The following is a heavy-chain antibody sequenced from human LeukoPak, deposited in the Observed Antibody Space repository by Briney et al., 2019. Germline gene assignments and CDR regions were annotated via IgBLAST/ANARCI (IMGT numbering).Heavy chain of an antibody. D-gene: IGHD6-6*01. Sequence: GGSLRLSCAASGFTFSIYWMSWVRQAPGEGLEWVANKKQDGSEKYYVDSVKGRFTISRDNAKNSLYLQMNSLRAENTAVYYCARGPYSSSSTFDYWGQGTLVTVSS. CDR3: ARGPYSSSSTFDY. CDR2: KKQDGSEK. CDR1: GFTFSIYW. J-gene: IGHJ4*02. V-gene: IGHV3-7*01.